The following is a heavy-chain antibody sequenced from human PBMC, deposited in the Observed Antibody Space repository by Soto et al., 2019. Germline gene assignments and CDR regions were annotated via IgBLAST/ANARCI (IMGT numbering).Heavy chain of an antibody. CDR2: IDPSDSYT. CDR3: ARPGSGSDYYYGMDV. V-gene: IGHV5-10-1*01. J-gene: IGHJ6*02. Sequence: GESLKISCKGSGYSFTSYWISWVRQMPGKGLEWMGRIDPSDSYTNYSPSFQGHVTISADKSISTAYLQWSSLKASDTAMYYCARPGSGSDYYYGMDVWGQGTTVTVSS. D-gene: IGHD3-10*01. CDR1: GYSFTSYW.